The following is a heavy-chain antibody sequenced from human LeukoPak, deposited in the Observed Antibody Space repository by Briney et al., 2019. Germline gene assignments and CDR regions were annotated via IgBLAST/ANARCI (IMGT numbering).Heavy chain of an antibody. CDR1: GFTFGDYA. J-gene: IGHJ4*02. D-gene: IGHD2-2*01. V-gene: IGHV3-43D*04. Sequence: GGSLRLSCAASGFTFGDYAMHWVRQAPGKGLEWVSLISWDGGSTYYADSVKGRFTISRDNSKNSLYLQMNSLRAEDTALYYCAKVLGCCSSTSFYAVGAFDYWGQGNLVTVSS. CDR3: AKVLGCCSSTSFYAVGAFDY. CDR2: ISWDGGST.